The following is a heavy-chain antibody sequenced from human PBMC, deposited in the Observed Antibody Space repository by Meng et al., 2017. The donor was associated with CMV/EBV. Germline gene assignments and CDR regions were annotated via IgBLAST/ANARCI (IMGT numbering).Heavy chain of an antibody. CDR1: GFTFSSYW. J-gene: IGHJ6*02. Sequence: GESLKISCAASGFTFSSYWMSWVRQAPGKGLEWVANMKQDGSEKYYVDSVKGRFTISRDNAKNSLYLQMNSLRAEDTAVYYCARDCLEGVRGSCSYDYYYGMDVWGQGTTVTVSS. D-gene: IGHD2-15*01. V-gene: IGHV3-7*01. CDR3: ARDCLEGVRGSCSYDYYYGMDV. CDR2: MKQDGSEK.